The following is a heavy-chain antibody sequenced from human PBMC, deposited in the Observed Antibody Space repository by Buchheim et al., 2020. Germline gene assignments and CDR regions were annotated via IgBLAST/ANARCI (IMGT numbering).Heavy chain of an antibody. CDR1: GGSFSGYY. CDR2: INHSGST. J-gene: IGHJ5*02. CDR3: ARGLIHRASSIAARRSWNWFDP. V-gene: IGHV4-34*01. D-gene: IGHD6-6*01. Sequence: QVQLQQWGAGLLKPSETLSLTCAVYGGSFSGYYWSWIRQPPGKGLEWIGEINHSGSTNYNPSLKSRVTISVDTSKNQFSLKLSSVTAADTAVYYCARGLIHRASSIAARRSWNWFDPWGQGTL.